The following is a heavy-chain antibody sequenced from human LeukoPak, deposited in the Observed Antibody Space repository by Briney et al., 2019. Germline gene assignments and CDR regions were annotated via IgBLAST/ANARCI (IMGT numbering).Heavy chain of an antibody. V-gene: IGHV4-59*08. J-gene: IGHJ3*02. D-gene: IGHD3-9*01. CDR1: GGPISSYY. Sequence: SETLSLTCTVSGGPISSYYWSWIRQPPGKGLEWIGYIYYSGSTNYNPSLKSRVTISVDTSKNQFSLKLSSVTAADTAVYYCARTLRYFDRWAFDIWGQGTMVTVSS. CDR2: IYYSGST. CDR3: ARTLRYFDRWAFDI.